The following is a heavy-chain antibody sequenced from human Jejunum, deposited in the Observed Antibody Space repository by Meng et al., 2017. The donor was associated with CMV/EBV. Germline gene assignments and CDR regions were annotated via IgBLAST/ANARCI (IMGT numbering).Heavy chain of an antibody. CDR3: AKGADSSWYTGES. J-gene: IGHJ5*02. Sequence: EVRLVESGGGLIQPGGALRLSCSASGFTVISGYMTWVRQAPEKGLEWLSITFRSGTTYFADSVKGRFSISRDNSKNTLYLQMNSRRVEDTAVYYCAKGADSSWYTGESWGQGTLVTVSS. V-gene: IGHV3-53*01. D-gene: IGHD2-2*02. CDR2: TFRSGTT. CDR1: GFTVISGY.